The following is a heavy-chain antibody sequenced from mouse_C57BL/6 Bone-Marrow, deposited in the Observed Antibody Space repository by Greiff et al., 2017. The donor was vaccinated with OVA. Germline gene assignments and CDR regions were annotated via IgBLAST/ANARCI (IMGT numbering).Heavy chain of an antibody. Sequence: SGPELVKPGASVKISCKASGYTFTDYYMNWVKQSHGKSLEWIGDINPNNGGTSYNQKFKGKATLTVDKSSSTAYMELRSLTSEDSAVYYCARHWYFDVWGTGTTVTVSS. J-gene: IGHJ1*03. CDR2: INPNNGGT. CDR1: GYTFTDYY. CDR3: ARHWYFDV. V-gene: IGHV1-26*01.